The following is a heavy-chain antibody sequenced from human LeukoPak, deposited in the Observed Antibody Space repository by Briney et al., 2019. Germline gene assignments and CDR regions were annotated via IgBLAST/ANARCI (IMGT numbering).Heavy chain of an antibody. CDR1: GFTFGGYP. CDR3: AREDIVVVPAAISILDYYYYGMDV. J-gene: IGHJ6*02. Sequence: PGKSLRLSCAASGFTFGGYPIHWVRQAPGKGLEWVAVISYDGSNKYYADSVKGRFTISRDNSKNTLYLQMNSLRAEDTAVYYCAREDIVVVPAAISILDYYYYGMDVWGQGTTVTVSS. D-gene: IGHD2-2*01. CDR2: ISYDGSNK. V-gene: IGHV3-30-3*01.